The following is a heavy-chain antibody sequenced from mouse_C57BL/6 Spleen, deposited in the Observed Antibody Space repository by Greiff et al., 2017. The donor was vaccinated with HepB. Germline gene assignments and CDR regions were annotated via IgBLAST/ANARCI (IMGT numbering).Heavy chain of an antibody. CDR3: ASTAQATYGFAY. Sequence: VPLPASVSYLLPPVSSVTLSFPSTFYPFTVSCISFFQHSPGPVLAWIGEILPGSDSTNYNEKFKGKATFTADTSSNTAYMQLSSLTTEDSAIYYCASTAQATYGFAYWGQGTLVTVSA. J-gene: IGHJ3*01. V-gene: IGHV1-9*01. D-gene: IGHD3-2*02. CDR2: ILPGSDST. CDR1: FYPFTVSC.